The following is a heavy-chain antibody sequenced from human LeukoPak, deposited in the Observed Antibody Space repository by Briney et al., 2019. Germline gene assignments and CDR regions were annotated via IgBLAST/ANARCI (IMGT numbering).Heavy chain of an antibody. J-gene: IGHJ3*02. CDR3: ASGYYDSSGYYYIAAFDI. CDR2: IKQDGSEK. Sequence: GGSLRLSCVASGFSFSTYWMSWVRQAPGKGLEWVANIKQDGSEKYYVDSVKGRFTISRDNAKNSVYLQMNRLTVEDTAVYYCASGYYDSSGYYYIAAFDIWGQGTMVTVSS. V-gene: IGHV3-7*01. CDR1: GFSFSTYW. D-gene: IGHD3-22*01.